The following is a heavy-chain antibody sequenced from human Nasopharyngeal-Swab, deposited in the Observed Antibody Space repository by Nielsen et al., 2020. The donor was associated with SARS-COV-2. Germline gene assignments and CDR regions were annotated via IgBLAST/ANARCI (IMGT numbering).Heavy chain of an antibody. CDR3: ARHGVAEDY. J-gene: IGHJ4*02. CDR1: GYIFTSHD. CDR2: IGAYNGNT. V-gene: IGHV1-18*01. D-gene: IGHD3-3*01. Sequence: ASVKVSCKASGYIFTSHDISWVRQARGQGLEWMGWIGAYNGNTNYAQKFQDRVTMTTDTSTSTVYMELRSLRSDDTAVYYCARHGVAEDYWGQGTLVTVSS.